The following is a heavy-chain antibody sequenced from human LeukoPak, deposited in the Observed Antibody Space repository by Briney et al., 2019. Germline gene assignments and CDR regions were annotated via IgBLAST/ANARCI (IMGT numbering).Heavy chain of an antibody. Sequence: SETLSLTCTVSGGSISSSSYYWGWIRQAPGKGLEWIGNIYYSGSTYYNPSLESRVTISVDTSKNQFSLKVSSVTAADTAVYYCATLFDWDYYFDYWGLGTLVTVSS. CDR1: GGSISSSSYY. J-gene: IGHJ4*02. CDR3: ATLFDWDYYFDY. V-gene: IGHV4-39*01. D-gene: IGHD5/OR15-5a*01. CDR2: IYYSGST.